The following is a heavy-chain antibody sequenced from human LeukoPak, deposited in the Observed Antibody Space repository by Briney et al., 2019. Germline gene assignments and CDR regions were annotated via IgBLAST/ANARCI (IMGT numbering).Heavy chain of an antibody. V-gene: IGHV3-23*01. Sequence: PGGSLRLSCAASGFTFSSYAMSWARQAPGKGLGWVSAISGSGGGTYYADSVKGRFTISRDNSKNTLYLQMNSLRAEDTAVYYCAKDAGFRDWFDPWGQGTLVTVSS. D-gene: IGHD3-9*01. J-gene: IGHJ5*02. CDR3: AKDAGFRDWFDP. CDR1: GFTFSSYA. CDR2: ISGSGGGT.